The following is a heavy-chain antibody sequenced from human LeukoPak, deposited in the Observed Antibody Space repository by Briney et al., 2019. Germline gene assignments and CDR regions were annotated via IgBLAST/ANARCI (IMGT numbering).Heavy chain of an antibody. Sequence: PSETLSLTCAVSGASISGTNWWTWVRQPPGKGLEWIGDIYHTGSTNYNPSLKSRVTILSDTSKNFFSLILTSVTAADTAVYYCARVDCLSASCPADYWGQGTLVLVSS. CDR1: GASISGTNW. CDR3: ARVDCLSASCPADY. D-gene: IGHD2-2*01. CDR2: IYHTGST. V-gene: IGHV4-4*02. J-gene: IGHJ4*02.